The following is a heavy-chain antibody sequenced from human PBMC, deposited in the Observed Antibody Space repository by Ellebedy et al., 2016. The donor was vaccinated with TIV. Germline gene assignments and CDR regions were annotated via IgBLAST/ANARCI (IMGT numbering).Heavy chain of an antibody. V-gene: IGHV4-59*01. CDR1: GGSISSYY. CDR2: IYYSGST. CDR3: ARGIRFHFDY. J-gene: IGHJ4*02. D-gene: IGHD3-16*01. Sequence: SETLSLTXTVSGGSISSYYWSWIRQPPGKGLEWIGYIYYSGSTNYNPSLKSRVTISVDTSKNQFSLKLSSVTAADTAVYYCARGIRFHFDYWGQGTLVTVSS.